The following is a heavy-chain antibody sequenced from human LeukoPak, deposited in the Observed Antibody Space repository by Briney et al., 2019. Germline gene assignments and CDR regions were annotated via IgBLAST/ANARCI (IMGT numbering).Heavy chain of an antibody. CDR2: ISSSGSTI. D-gene: IGHD6-13*01. CDR3: ATQQLLESGNWFDP. J-gene: IGHJ5*02. V-gene: IGHV3-11*01. CDR1: GFTFSDYY. Sequence: GGSLRLSCAASGFTFSDYYMSWIRQAPGKGLEWVSYISSSGSTIYYADSVKGRFTISRDNAKNSLYLQMNSPRAEDTAVYYCATQQLLESGNWFDPWGQGTLVTVSS.